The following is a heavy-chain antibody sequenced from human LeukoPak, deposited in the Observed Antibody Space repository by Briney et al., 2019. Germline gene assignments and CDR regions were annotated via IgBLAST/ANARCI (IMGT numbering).Heavy chain of an antibody. D-gene: IGHD6-13*01. Sequence: GGSLSLSCAAPGFTFSGYSMTWVGQAPGKGLEWVSSISSSSSYIYYADSVKGRFTISRDNAKNSLYLQMNSLRAEDTAVYYCAKGRFSSSTFDYWGQGTLVTVSS. CDR1: GFTFSGYS. V-gene: IGHV3-21*01. CDR3: AKGRFSSSTFDY. CDR2: ISSSSSYI. J-gene: IGHJ4*02.